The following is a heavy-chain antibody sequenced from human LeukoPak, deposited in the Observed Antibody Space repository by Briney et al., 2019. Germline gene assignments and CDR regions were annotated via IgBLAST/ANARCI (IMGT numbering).Heavy chain of an antibody. V-gene: IGHV1-2*02. CDR1: GYTFTGYY. D-gene: IGHD6-13*01. CDR2: INPNSGGT. CDR3: ARGAAAGSDWFGP. Sequence: EASVKVSCKPSGYTFTGYYIHWVRQAPGQGLEWMGWINPNSGGTNYAQKFQGRVTMTRDTSISTAYMELSRLRSDDTAVYYCARGAAAGSDWFGPWGQGTLVTVSS. J-gene: IGHJ5*02.